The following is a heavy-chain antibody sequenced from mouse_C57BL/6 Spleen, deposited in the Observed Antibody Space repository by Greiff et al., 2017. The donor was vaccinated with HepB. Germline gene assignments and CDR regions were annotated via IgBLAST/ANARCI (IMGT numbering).Heavy chain of an antibody. Sequence: VQLQQPGAELVKPVASVKMSCKASGYTFTSYWITWVKQRPGQGLEWIGDIYPGSGSTNYNEKFKSKATLTVDTSSSTAYMQLSSLTSEDSAVYYCALYYGRAAMDYWGQGTSVTVSS. CDR2: IYPGSGST. CDR1: GYTFTSYW. V-gene: IGHV1-55*01. J-gene: IGHJ4*01. D-gene: IGHD1-1*01. CDR3: ALYYGRAAMDY.